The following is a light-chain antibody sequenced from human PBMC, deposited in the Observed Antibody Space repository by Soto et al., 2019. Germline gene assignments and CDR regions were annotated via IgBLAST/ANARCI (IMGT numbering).Light chain of an antibody. CDR2: EVS. Sequence: QSALTQPASVSGSPGQSLTISCTGTSIDIAPYNYVSWYQQHPGKAPKLIIYEVSYRPSGISNRFSGSKSGNTASLTISGLQAEDEADYYCCSYAGSYTFVVFGGGTKVTVL. CDR1: SIDIAPYNY. V-gene: IGLV2-14*01. CDR3: CSYAGSYTFVV. J-gene: IGLJ2*01.